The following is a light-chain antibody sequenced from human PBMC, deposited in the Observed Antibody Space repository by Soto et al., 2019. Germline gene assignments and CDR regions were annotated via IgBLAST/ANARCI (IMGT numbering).Light chain of an antibody. Sequence: EILMTQSPATASGSPXGSAALSCGASQSVSSNLAWYQQKPGQAPRLLIYNTFHRATGIPDRFSGTGSETDFTLTISRLEPEDFAVYHCQQYGALPPTFGQGTKVDIK. J-gene: IGKJ1*01. CDR1: QSVSSN. CDR3: QQYGALPPT. V-gene: IGKV3D-20*01. CDR2: NTF.